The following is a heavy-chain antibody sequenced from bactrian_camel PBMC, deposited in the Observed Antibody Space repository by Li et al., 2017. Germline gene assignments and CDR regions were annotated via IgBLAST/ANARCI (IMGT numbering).Heavy chain of an antibody. D-gene: IGHD3*01. V-gene: IGHV3S1*01. CDR2: ISTVPGTS. CDR3: AAYFSALGCKTIILAPSFEY. J-gene: IGHJ4*01. Sequence: HVQLVESGGGSVQPGGSLTLSCAASGFKYKSSGCMGWFRQAPGKEREGLAAISTVPGTSFYSESVRDRFIISQERDKNALYLQMNSLKPDDTGMYYCAAYFSALGCKTIILAPSFEYWGQGTQVTVS. CDR1: GFKYKSSGC.